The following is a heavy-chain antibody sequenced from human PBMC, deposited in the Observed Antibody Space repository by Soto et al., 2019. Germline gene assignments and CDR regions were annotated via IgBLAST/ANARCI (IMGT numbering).Heavy chain of an antibody. V-gene: IGHV3-30*18. CDR2: ISYDGSNK. CDR1: GFTLSSYG. Sequence: PGGSLRLSCAASGFTLSSYGMHWVRQAPGKGLEWVAVISYDGSNKYYADSVKGRFTISRDNSKNTLYLQMNSLRAEDTAVYYCAKDLGVVTIFGVVISRGYYGMDVWGQGTTVTVSS. J-gene: IGHJ6*02. D-gene: IGHD3-3*01. CDR3: AKDLGVVTIFGVVISRGYYGMDV.